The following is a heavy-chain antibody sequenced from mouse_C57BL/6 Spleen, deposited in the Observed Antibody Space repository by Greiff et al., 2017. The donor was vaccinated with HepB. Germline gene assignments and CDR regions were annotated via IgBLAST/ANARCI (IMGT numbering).Heavy chain of an antibody. V-gene: IGHV1-82*01. Sequence: VQLMEPGPELVKPGASVKISCKASGYAFSSSWMNWVKQRPGQGLEWIGRIYPGDGDTNYNGKFKGKATLTADKSSSTAYMQLSSLTSEDSAVYLCARWYYCGSYGALDYWGQGTSVTVSS. J-gene: IGHJ4*01. CDR1: GYAFSSSW. CDR2: IYPGDGDT. D-gene: IGHD1-1*01. CDR3: ARWYYCGSYGALDY.